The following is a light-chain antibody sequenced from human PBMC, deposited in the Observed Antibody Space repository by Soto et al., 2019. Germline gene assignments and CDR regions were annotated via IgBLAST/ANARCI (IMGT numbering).Light chain of an antibody. Sequence: EIGLSQSPGTLALTTGARATLCCRASQSVSNNHLAWYQHKPGQDPRXLIYGESSRATGIPDRFSGSASGPDFTLTINRLEPEDFAVYYCQLYGISPQFGQGTRLEI. CDR1: QSVSNNH. CDR3: QLYGISPQ. J-gene: IGKJ5*01. V-gene: IGKV3-20*01. CDR2: GES.